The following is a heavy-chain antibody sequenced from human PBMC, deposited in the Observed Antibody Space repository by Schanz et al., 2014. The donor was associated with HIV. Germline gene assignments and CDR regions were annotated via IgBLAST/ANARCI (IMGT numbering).Heavy chain of an antibody. J-gene: IGHJ4*02. CDR3: ARGRSGYCSGGSCPYGRYYFDY. D-gene: IGHD2-15*01. CDR2: INPNSGGT. V-gene: IGHV1-2*02. CDR1: GYTFNTYD. Sequence: QVQLVQSGAEVREPGASVKVSCKASGYTFNTYDINWVRQAPGQGLEWMGWINPNSGGTNSAQKFKGRVTMSMDTSTSTVYMQLSXLTSDDTAVYYCARGRSGYCSGGSCPYGRYYFDYWGQGTLVTVSS.